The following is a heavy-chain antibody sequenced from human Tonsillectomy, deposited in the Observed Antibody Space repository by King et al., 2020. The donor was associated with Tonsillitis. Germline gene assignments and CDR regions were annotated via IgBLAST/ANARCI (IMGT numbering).Heavy chain of an antibody. CDR1: GFTFSSYS. CDR2: XXXXXXXI. V-gene: IGHV3-21*01. J-gene: IGHJ4*02. CDR3: ASGQDIVVVPAANADY. Sequence: VQLVESGGGXVKXGGSLRLSCAASGFTFSSYSMNWVRQAPGKGXXWXXXXXXXXXXIXXADSVXGRFTIXRDXXKNSLYLXXXXLRAEDTAVYYCASGQDIVVVPAANADYWGQGTLVTVSS. D-gene: IGHD2-2*01.